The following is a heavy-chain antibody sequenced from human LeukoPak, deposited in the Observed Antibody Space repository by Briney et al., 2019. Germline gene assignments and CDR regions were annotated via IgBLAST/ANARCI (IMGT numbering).Heavy chain of an antibody. V-gene: IGHV1-69*05. D-gene: IGHD2-8*01. Sequence: SVEVSCKASGGTFSSYAISWVRQAPGQGLEWMGGIIPIFGTANYAQKFQGRVTITTDESTSTAYMELSSLRSEDTAVYYCARDCTNGVCYTGSAWGQGTLVTVSS. CDR1: GGTFSSYA. CDR2: IIPIFGTA. CDR3: ARDCTNGVCYTGSA. J-gene: IGHJ4*02.